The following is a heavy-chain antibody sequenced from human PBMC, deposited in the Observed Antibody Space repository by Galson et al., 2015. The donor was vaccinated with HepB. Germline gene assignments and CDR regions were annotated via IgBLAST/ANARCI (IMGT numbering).Heavy chain of an antibody. CDR1: GYTFTGYY. CDR3: ARTRIAVAVLDY. CDR2: INPNSGGT. D-gene: IGHD6-19*01. V-gene: IGHV1-2*02. J-gene: IGHJ4*02. Sequence: SVKVSCKASGYTFTGYYMHWVRQAPGQGLEWMRWINPNSGGTNYAQKFQGRVTMTRDTSISTAYMELSRLRSDDTAVYYCARTRIAVAVLDYWGQGTLVTVSS.